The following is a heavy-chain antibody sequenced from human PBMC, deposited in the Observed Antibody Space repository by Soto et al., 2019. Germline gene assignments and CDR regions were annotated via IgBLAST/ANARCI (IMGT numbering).Heavy chain of an antibody. V-gene: IGHV1-69*13. Sequence: GASVKVSCKASGGTFSSYAISWVRQAPGQGLEWMGGIIPIFGTANYAQKFQGRVTITADESTSTAYMELSSLRSEDTAVYYCARGATIDWYRPEYYFDYWGQGTLVTVSS. D-gene: IGHD5-12*01. CDR3: ARGATIDWYRPEYYFDY. CDR1: GGTFSSYA. J-gene: IGHJ4*02. CDR2: IIPIFGTA.